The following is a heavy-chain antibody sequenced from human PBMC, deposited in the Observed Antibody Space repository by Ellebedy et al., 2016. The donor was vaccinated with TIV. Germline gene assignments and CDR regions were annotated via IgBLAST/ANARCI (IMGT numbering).Heavy chain of an antibody. CDR2: IWYDGSNK. Sequence: GESLKISCAASGFTFSTYSMHWVRQAPGKGLEWVAVIWYDGSNKYYADSVKGRFTISRDNSKNTLDLQMNSLRAEDTAVYYCARGLFDIAAAGLGKNWYDPWGQGTLVTVSS. D-gene: IGHD6-13*01. CDR1: GFTFSTYS. V-gene: IGHV3-33*01. J-gene: IGHJ5*02. CDR3: ARGLFDIAAAGLGKNWYDP.